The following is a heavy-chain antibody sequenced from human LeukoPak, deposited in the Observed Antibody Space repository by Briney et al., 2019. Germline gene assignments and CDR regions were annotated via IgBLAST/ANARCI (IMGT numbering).Heavy chain of an antibody. CDR1: GYTFTSYG. J-gene: IGHJ6*02. V-gene: IGHV1-18*01. D-gene: IGHD6-13*01. CDR3: AREMGKGAAAGPYYYYGMDV. Sequence: ASVKVSCTASGYTFTSYGISWVRQAPGQGLEWMGWISAYNGNTNYAQKLQGRVTMTTDTSTSTAYMELRSLRSDDTAVYYCAREMGKGAAAGPYYYYGMDVWGQGTTVTVSS. CDR2: ISAYNGNT.